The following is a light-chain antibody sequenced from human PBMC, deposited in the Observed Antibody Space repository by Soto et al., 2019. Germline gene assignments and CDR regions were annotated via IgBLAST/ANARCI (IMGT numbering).Light chain of an antibody. CDR2: DVS. J-gene: IGLJ1*01. V-gene: IGLV2-14*01. CDR1: SSDVGGYNY. Sequence: QYVRTQPASVTGYPGESITISCTGTSSDVGGYNYVSWYQQHPGKAPKFMIYDVSNRPSGVSNRFSGSKSGNTASLTISGLQAEDEADYYCSSYTTSNTRQIVFGTGTKVTVL. CDR3: SSYTTSNTRQIV.